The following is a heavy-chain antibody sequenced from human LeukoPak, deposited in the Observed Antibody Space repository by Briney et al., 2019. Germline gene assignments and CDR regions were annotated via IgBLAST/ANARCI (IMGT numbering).Heavy chain of an antibody. CDR2: IYSSGSI. J-gene: IGHJ4*02. CDR1: GGSISSYY. V-gene: IGHV4-4*07. Sequence: SETLSLTCTVSGGSISSYYWSWIRQPAGTGLKWIGRIYSSGSINYNPSLKSRVTMSVDTSKNQFSLKLTSVTAADTAVYYCARAPVIMVRGVVMPNNKGEIAYYFDFWGQGTLVTVSS. D-gene: IGHD3-10*01. CDR3: ARAPVIMVRGVVMPNNKGEIAYYFDF.